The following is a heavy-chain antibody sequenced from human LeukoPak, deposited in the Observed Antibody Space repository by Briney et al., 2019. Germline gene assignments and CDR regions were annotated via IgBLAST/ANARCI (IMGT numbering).Heavy chain of an antibody. CDR1: GGSISSYY. Sequence: SSETLSLTCTVSGGSISSYYWSWIRQPPGKGLEWIGYIYYSGSTNYNPSLKSRVTISVDMSKNQFSLKLRSVTAADTAVYYCARDRWFDPWGQGTLVTVSS. V-gene: IGHV4-59*01. J-gene: IGHJ5*02. CDR3: ARDRWFDP. CDR2: IYYSGST.